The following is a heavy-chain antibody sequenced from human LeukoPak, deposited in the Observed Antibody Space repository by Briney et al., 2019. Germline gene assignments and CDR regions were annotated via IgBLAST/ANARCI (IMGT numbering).Heavy chain of an antibody. J-gene: IGHJ3*02. V-gene: IGHV4-59*01. CDR1: GGSISSYY. CDR3: ASPGAYCGGDCYPDAFDI. CDR2: IYYSGST. D-gene: IGHD2-21*02. Sequence: SETLSLTCTVSGGSISSYYWSWIRQPPGKGLEWIGYIYYSGSTNYNPSLKSRVTISVDTSKNQFSLKLSSVTAADTAVYYCASPGAYCGGDCYPDAFDIWGQGTMVTVSS.